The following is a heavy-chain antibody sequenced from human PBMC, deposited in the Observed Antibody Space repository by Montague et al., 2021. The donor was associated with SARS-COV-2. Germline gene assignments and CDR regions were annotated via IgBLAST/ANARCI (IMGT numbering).Heavy chain of an antibody. CDR1: GGSISSSNW. D-gene: IGHD3-10*01. CDR3: ARFGPYYGSGSYYNGGMDV. J-gene: IGHJ6*02. CDR2: IYHSGST. Sequence: SETLSLTCAVSGGSISSSNWWSWVRRPPGKGLEWIGEIYHSGSTNYNPSLKSRVTISVDKSKNQFSLKLSSVTAADTAVYYCARFGPYYGSGSYYNGGMDVWGQGTTVTVSS. V-gene: IGHV4-4*02.